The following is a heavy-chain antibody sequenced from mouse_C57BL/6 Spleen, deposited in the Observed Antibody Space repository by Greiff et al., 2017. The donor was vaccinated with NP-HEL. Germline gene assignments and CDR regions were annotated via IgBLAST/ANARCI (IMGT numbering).Heavy chain of an antibody. CDR2: INYDGSST. Sequence: EVQVVESEGGLVQPGSSMKLSCTASGFTFSDYYMAWVRQVPEKGLEWVANINYDGSSTYYLDSLKSRFIISRDNAKNILYLQMSSLKSEDTATYYCARDTLFDVWGTGTTVTVSS. CDR3: ARDTLFDV. J-gene: IGHJ1*03. V-gene: IGHV5-16*01. CDR1: GFTFSDYY.